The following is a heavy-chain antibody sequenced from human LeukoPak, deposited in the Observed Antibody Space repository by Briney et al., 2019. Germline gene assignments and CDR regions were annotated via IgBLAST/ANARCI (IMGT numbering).Heavy chain of an antibody. J-gene: IGHJ3*02. D-gene: IGHD4-23*01. V-gene: IGHV4-39*07. CDR2: IYYSGTN. CDR1: GGSITNSSYY. CDR3: ASDYGDNSARRAFDI. Sequence: SETLSLTCTVSGGSITNSSYYWGWIRQPPGKGLEWVGSIYYSGTNYYNPSLKSRVSISVDTSKNQFSLNLRSVTAADTAVYYCASDYGDNSARRAFDIWGQGTMVTVSS.